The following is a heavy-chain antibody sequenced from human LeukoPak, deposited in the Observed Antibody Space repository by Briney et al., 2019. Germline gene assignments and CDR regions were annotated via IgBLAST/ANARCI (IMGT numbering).Heavy chain of an antibody. V-gene: IGHV3-7*01. D-gene: IGHD6-25*01. CDR2: IKQDGSEK. CDR3: ARGGGAAADY. CDR1: GFTLSSYW. J-gene: IGHJ4*02. Sequence: QPGGSLRLSCAASGFTLSSYWMSWVRQAPGKGLDWVANIKQDGSEKYYVDSVKGRFTISRDNAKNSLYLQMNSLRAEDTAVYYCARGGGAAADYWGQGTLVTVSS.